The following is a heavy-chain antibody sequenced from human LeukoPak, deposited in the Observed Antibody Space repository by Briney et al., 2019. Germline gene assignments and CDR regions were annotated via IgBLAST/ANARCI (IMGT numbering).Heavy chain of an antibody. D-gene: IGHD6-19*01. CDR1: GFTFDDYA. CDR3: AKEGIAVAGGAFDI. CDR2: ISGDGGST. V-gene: IGHV3-43*02. J-gene: IGHJ3*02. Sequence: PGGSLRLSCAASGFTFDDYAMHWVRQAPGKGLEWVSLISGDGGSTYHADSVKGRFTISRDNSKNSLYLQMNSLRTEDTALYYCAKEGIAVAGGAFDIWGQGTMVTVSS.